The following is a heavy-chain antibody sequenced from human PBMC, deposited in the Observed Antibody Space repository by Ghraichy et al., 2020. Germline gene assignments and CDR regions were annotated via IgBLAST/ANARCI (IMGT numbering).Heavy chain of an antibody. CDR3: ARVLDSGTYPYDL. Sequence: ASVKVSCKASGDTFTGYYIHWVRQAPGQGLEWMGLIDPKNGDTSYAQSFQGRVTMTSDTSIRTHFMEVSSLRSDDTAVYYCARVLDSGTYPYDLWGQGTQVTVSS. CDR2: IDPKNGDT. J-gene: IGHJ5*02. CDR1: GDTFTGYY. V-gene: IGHV1-2*02. D-gene: IGHD1-26*01.